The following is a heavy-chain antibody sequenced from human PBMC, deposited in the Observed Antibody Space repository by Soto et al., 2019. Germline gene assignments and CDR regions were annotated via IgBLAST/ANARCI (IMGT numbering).Heavy chain of an antibody. J-gene: IGHJ4*02. V-gene: IGHV3-33*01. Sequence: QVQLVESGGGVVQPGRSLRLSCAASGFTFSSYGMHWVRQAPGKGLEWVAVIWYDGSNKYYADSVKGRFTISRDNSKNTLYLQMNSLRAEDTAVYYCARGEDRGYSYGYEYYFDYWGQGTLVTVSS. CDR3: ARGEDRGYSYGYEYYFDY. CDR1: GFTFSSYG. D-gene: IGHD5-18*01. CDR2: IWYDGSNK.